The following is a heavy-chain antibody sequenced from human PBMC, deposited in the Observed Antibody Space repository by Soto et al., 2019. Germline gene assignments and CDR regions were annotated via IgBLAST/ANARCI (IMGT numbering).Heavy chain of an antibody. V-gene: IGHV4-59*01. CDR3: ARGFQGYYDFWSGYYAHGAAFDI. CDR1: GGSISSYY. Sequence: QVQLQESGPGLVKPSETLSLTCTVSGGSISSYYWSWIRQPPGKGLEWIGYIYYSGSTNYNPSLKSRVTISVDTSKNQFSLKLSSVTAADTAVYYCARGFQGYYDFWSGYYAHGAAFDIWGQGTMVTVSS. D-gene: IGHD3-3*01. J-gene: IGHJ3*02. CDR2: IYYSGST.